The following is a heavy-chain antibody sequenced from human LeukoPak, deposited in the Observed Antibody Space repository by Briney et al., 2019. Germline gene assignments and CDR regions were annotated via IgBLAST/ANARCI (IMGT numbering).Heavy chain of an antibody. Sequence: GGSLRLSCAASGFSFSSYAMSWVRQAPGKGLEWVSTISGSGDSTYYADSVKGRFTISRDNSKNTLYLQMNSLGVEDTALYYCAKLVGGLPLDLWGQGTVVTVSS. D-gene: IGHD1-26*01. V-gene: IGHV3-23*01. CDR3: AKLVGGLPLDL. CDR2: ISGSGDST. J-gene: IGHJ3*01. CDR1: GFSFSSYA.